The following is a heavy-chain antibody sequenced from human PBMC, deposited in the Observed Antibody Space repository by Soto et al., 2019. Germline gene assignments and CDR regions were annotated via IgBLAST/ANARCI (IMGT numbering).Heavy chain of an antibody. Sequence: EVQLVESGGGLVQPGGSLRLSCAASGFTFSSYWMHWVRQAPGKGLVWVSRINPDESSSTYAYSVKGRFTISRDNAKATLYLQRNSVRAEYTALYYCGRRGPVSGLAYWGQGTLVTVSS. CDR3: GRRGPVSGLAY. J-gene: IGHJ4*02. CDR2: INPDESSS. CDR1: GFTFSSYW. V-gene: IGHV3-74*01. D-gene: IGHD1-26*01.